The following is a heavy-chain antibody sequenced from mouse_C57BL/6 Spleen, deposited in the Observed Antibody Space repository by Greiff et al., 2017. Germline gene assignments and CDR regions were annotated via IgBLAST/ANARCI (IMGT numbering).Heavy chain of an antibody. Sequence: EVQGVESGAELVRPGASVKLSCTASGFNIKDDYMHWVKQRPEQGLEWIGWIDPENGDTEYASKFQGKATITADTSSNTAYLQLSSLTSEDTAVYYCTQTAQAHYWGQGTTLTVSS. CDR2: IDPENGDT. CDR1: GFNIKDDY. CDR3: TQTAQAHY. D-gene: IGHD3-2*02. V-gene: IGHV14-4*01. J-gene: IGHJ2*01.